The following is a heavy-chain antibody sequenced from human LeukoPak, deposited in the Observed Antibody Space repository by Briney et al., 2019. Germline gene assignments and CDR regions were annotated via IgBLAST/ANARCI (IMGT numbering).Heavy chain of an antibody. CDR3: VRDGRGGYLDY. CDR2: ISGSGGST. D-gene: IGHD3-10*01. V-gene: IGHV3-23*01. J-gene: IGHJ4*02. CDR1: GFTFSSYA. Sequence: GGSLRLSCAASGFTFSSYAMSWVRQAPGKGLEWVSAISGSGGSTYYADSVKGRFTISRDNAKNSLYLQMSSLRVEDTAVYYCVRDGRGGYLDYWGQGTLVTVSS.